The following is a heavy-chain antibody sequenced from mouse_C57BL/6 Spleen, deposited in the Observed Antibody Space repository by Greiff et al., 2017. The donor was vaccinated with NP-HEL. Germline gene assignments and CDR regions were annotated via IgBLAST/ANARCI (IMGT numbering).Heavy chain of an antibody. CDR3: ARDPGTRGFDY. D-gene: IGHD4-1*01. CDR1: GFTFSSYA. V-gene: IGHV5-4*01. CDR2: ISDGGSYT. Sequence: EVQGVESGGGLVKPGGSLKLSCAASGFTFSSYAMSWVRQTPEKRLEWVATISDGGSYTYSPDNVKGRFTISRDNAKNNLYLQMSHLKSEDTAMYYCARDPGTRGFDYWGQGTTLTVSS. J-gene: IGHJ2*01.